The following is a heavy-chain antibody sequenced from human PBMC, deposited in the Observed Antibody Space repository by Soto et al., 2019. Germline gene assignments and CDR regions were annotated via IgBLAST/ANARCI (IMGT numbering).Heavy chain of an antibody. D-gene: IGHD3-22*01. CDR3: TIPGGDSSGYYYYYYGMDV. CDR2: IKSKTDGGTT. Sequence: GGSLRLSCAASGFTFSNAWMNWVRQAPGKGLEWVGRIKSKTDGGTTDYAAPVKGRFTISRDDSKNTLYLQMNSLKTEDTAVYYCTIPGGDSSGYYYYYYGMDVWGQGTTVTVSS. J-gene: IGHJ6*02. CDR1: GFTFSNAW. V-gene: IGHV3-15*07.